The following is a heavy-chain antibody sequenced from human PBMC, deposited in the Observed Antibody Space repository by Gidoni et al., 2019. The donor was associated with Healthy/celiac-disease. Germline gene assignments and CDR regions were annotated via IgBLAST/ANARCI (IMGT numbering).Heavy chain of an antibody. Sequence: QVQLQESGPGLVKPSETLSLACTVSGGSISSYYWSWIRQPPGKGLEWIGYIYYSGSTNYNPSLKSRVTISVDTSKNQFSLKLSSVTAADTAVYYCARAWDSSSWYRYAFDIWGQGTMVTVSS. CDR3: ARAWDSSSWYRYAFDI. V-gene: IGHV4-59*01. D-gene: IGHD6-13*01. CDR1: GGSISSYY. J-gene: IGHJ3*02. CDR2: IYYSGST.